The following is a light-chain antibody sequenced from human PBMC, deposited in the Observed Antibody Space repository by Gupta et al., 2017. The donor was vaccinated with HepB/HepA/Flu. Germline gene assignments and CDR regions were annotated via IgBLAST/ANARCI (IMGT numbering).Light chain of an antibody. CDR1: QSVSSSY. Sequence: EIVLTQSPGTLSLSPGERATLSCRASQSVSSSYLGWYQQRPGQASRLLIYGASNRATGIPDRFSGSGSGTDFTLTISRLEPEDFAVYYCQQHGSSPLTFGGGTKVDIK. V-gene: IGKV3-20*01. CDR3: QQHGSSPLT. CDR2: GAS. J-gene: IGKJ4*01.